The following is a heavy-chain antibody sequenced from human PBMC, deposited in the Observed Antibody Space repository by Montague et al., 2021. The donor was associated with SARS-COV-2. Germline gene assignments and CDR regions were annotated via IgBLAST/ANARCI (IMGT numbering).Heavy chain of an antibody. CDR1: TFSSYV. CDR2: IYYSGST. CDR3: ARDTRITMIVVVQGYGMDV. J-gene: IGHJ6*02. D-gene: IGHD3-22*01. Sequence: TFSSYVMSWVRQAPGKGLEWIGSIYYSGSTYYNXSLKSRVTISVDTSKNQFSLKLSSVTAADTAVYYCARDTRITMIVVVQGYGMDVWGQGTTVTVSS. V-gene: IGHV4-39*07.